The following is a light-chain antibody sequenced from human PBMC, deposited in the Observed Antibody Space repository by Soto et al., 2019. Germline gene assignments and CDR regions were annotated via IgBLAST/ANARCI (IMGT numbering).Light chain of an antibody. CDR2: GAS. CDR3: QQYGSSPPT. V-gene: IGKV3-20*01. CDR1: QSVSSTY. J-gene: IGKJ1*01. Sequence: EIVLTQSPCTLSLSPGDRATLSCRASQSVSSTYLAWYQQKPGQAPRLLIYGASSRATGIPDRFSGSGSGTGFTLTIGSLEPEDFAVYYCQQYGSSPPTFGQGTKVDIK.